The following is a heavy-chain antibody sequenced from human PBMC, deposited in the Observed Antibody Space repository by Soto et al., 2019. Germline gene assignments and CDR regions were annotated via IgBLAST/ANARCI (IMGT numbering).Heavy chain of an antibody. D-gene: IGHD2-2*01. CDR2: IWYDGSNK. CDR3: AKEGGGVIVPPVMGLFYY. Sequence: QVQLVESGGGVVQTGRSLRLSCAASGFTFSSYGMHWVREAPGKGLAWVAVIWYDGSNKYYADSVKGRITISRDNSKNSLYLPMNSLRAEDTAVYYWAKEGGGVIVPPVMGLFYYWGQGTMVTFSS. V-gene: IGHV3-33*06. CDR1: GFTFSSYG. J-gene: IGHJ4*02.